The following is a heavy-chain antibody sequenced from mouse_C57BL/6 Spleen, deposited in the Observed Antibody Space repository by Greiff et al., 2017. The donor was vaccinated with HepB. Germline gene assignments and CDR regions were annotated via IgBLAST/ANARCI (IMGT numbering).Heavy chain of an antibody. D-gene: IGHD2-4*01. CDR3: AKHSGDYGGFAY. CDR1: GFSLTSYG. J-gene: IGHJ3*01. V-gene: IGHV2-4*01. Sequence: VKLMESGPGLVQPSQSLSITCTVSGFSLTSYGVHWVRQPPGKGLEWLGVIWSGGSTDYNAAFISRLSISKDNSKSQVFFKMNSLQADDTAIYYCAKHSGDYGGFAYWGQGTLVTVAA. CDR2: IWSGGST.